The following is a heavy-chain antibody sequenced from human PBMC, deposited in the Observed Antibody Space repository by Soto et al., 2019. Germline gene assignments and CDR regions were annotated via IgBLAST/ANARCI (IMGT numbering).Heavy chain of an antibody. V-gene: IGHV1-18*01. CDR3: ARDLPPVDY. CDR1: GYTFSSYH. Sequence: QIQLVQSGAEVKKPGASVKVSCKASGYTFSSYHITWVRQAPGQGLEWMGWISAYNGNTNYAQNLQGRVTMTTAPSTSTAYMDLRSLRSDDTAVYYCARDLPPVDYWGQGTLVTVSS. CDR2: ISAYNGNT. J-gene: IGHJ4*02.